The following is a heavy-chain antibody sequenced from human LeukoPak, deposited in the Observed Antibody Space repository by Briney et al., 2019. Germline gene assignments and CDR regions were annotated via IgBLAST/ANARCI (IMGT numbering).Heavy chain of an antibody. V-gene: IGHV3-48*03. CDR1: GFTFSSFE. D-gene: IGHD5/OR15-5a*01. CDR3: AKDRWARGDQVSTADSVHY. Sequence: PGGSLRLSCAASGFTFSSFEMNWVRQAPGRGLEWVSYISSSGSTIYYADSVKGRFTISRDNSKNTLYLQMNNLRAEDTAVYYCAKDRWARGDQVSTADSVHYWGQGTLVTVSS. J-gene: IGHJ4*02. CDR2: ISSSGSTI.